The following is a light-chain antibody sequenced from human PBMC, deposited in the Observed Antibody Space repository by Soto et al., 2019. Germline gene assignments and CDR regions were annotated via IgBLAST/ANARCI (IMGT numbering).Light chain of an antibody. CDR3: QTWGTGIQV. V-gene: IGLV4-69*01. CDR2: LNSDGSH. CDR1: SGHSNYA. Sequence: QSALTQSPSASASLGASVKLTCTLSSGHSNYAIAWHQQQPEKGPRYLMKLNSDGSHSKGDGIPDRFSGSSSGAERYLTISSLQSEDEADYYCQTWGTGIQVFGGGTKLTVL. J-gene: IGLJ3*02.